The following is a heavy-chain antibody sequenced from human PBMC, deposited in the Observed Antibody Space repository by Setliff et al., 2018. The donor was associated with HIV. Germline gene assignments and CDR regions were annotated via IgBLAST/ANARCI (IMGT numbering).Heavy chain of an antibody. CDR3: AGGLHYGLGKFGY. J-gene: IGHJ4*02. D-gene: IGHD3-10*01. V-gene: IGHV4-4*09. CDR2: IYTTGST. Sequence: PSETLSLTCPVSGDSTSSYYWSWIRQPPGKGLEWIGYIYTTGSTNYNPSLKSRVTISLDTSKNQLSLKLRSVTAADTAVYYCAGGLHYGLGKFGYWGQGTLVTVSS. CDR1: GDSTSSYY.